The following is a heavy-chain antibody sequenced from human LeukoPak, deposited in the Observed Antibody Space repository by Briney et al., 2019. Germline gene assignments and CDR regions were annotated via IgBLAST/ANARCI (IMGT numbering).Heavy chain of an antibody. CDR1: GYTFINYG. V-gene: IGHV1-18*01. J-gene: IGHJ5*02. CDR3: VRDWEWKAARNLFDP. Sequence: ASVKVSCKASGYTFINYGISWVRQARGQGLEWMGWTSGDNVNTYYAQKFLGRVIMTTDTSTTTVYMELRSLRPDDTAVYYCVRDWEWKAARNLFDPWGQGTRVTVSS. D-gene: IGHD6-6*01. CDR2: TSGDNVNT.